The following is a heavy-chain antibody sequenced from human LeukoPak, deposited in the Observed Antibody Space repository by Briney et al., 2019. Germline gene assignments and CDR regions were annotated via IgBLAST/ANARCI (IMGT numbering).Heavy chain of an antibody. CDR3: ARGEASSWYD. J-gene: IGHJ4*02. Sequence: GSLTLSCAASGFTFSSYAMSWVRQAPGKGLVWVSGMNSDGSSTVYADSVNGRFTISRDNAKNTLYLQMNSLRADDTAVYYCARGEASSWYDWGQGTLVTLSS. CDR2: MNSDGSST. D-gene: IGHD6-13*01. CDR1: GFTFSSYA. V-gene: IGHV3-74*01.